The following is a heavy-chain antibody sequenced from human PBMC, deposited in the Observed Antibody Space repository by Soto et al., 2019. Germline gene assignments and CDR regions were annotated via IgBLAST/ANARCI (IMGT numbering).Heavy chain of an antibody. D-gene: IGHD4-17*01. CDR3: ARGAATVTPGWFDP. V-gene: IGHV4-38-2*01. CDR2: IYHSGST. J-gene: IGHJ5*02. Sequence: PSETLSLTCAGSGYSISSGYYWGWIRQTPGKGLEWIASIYHSGSTYYNPSLKSRVTISVDTSKNQFSLKLTSVTAADTAVYYCARGAATVTPGWFDPWGQGIMVTVSS. CDR1: GYSISSGYY.